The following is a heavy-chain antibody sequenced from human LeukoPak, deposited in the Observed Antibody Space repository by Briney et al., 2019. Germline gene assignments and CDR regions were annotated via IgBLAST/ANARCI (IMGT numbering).Heavy chain of an antibody. CDR2: TSSDLNVK. Sequence: GGSLRLSCAASGFTFRNYVIHWVRQAPGKGLEWVAVTSSDLNVKLYADSVKGRFTISRDNSKNTLYLQLNSLRAEDTAVYYCARQHCSGGDCYFFDWGQGTLVTVSS. CDR3: ARQHCSGGDCYFFD. V-gene: IGHV3-30-3*01. D-gene: IGHD2-15*01. CDR1: GFTFRNYV. J-gene: IGHJ4*02.